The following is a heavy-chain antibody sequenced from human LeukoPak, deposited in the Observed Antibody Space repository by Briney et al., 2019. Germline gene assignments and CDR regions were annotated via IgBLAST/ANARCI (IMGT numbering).Heavy chain of an antibody. CDR1: GFTFSSYA. V-gene: IGHV3-30*04. Sequence: GRSLRLSCAASGFTFSSYAMHWVRQAPGKGLEWVALISYDGSNKYYADSVKGRFTISRDNSKNTLYLQMNSLRAEDTAVYYCARAGGSGSYWYNWFDPWGQGTLVTVSS. CDR3: ARAGGSGSYWYNWFDP. CDR2: ISYDGSNK. D-gene: IGHD3-10*01. J-gene: IGHJ5*02.